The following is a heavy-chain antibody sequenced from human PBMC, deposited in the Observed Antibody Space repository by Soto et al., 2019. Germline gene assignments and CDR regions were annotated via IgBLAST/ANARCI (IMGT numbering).Heavy chain of an antibody. D-gene: IGHD3-22*01. J-gene: IGHJ4*02. CDR1: GVSVSGYY. CDR3: ARVVHYYDSGGYFDY. V-gene: IGHV4-4*07. Sequence: SETLSLTCTVSGVSVSGYYWSWIRQPAGKGLEWIGRVYTSGSINYNPSLKSRVTMSVATSKNQFSLELGSVTAADTAVYFCARVVHYYDSGGYFDYWSQGTLVTVS. CDR2: VYTSGSI.